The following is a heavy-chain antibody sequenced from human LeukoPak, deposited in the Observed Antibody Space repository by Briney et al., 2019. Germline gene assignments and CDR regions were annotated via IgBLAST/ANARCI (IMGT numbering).Heavy chain of an antibody. J-gene: IGHJ4*02. V-gene: IGHV4-59*01. CDR2: IYYSGST. Sequence: PSETLSLTCTVSGGSISSYYWSWIRQPPGKGLEWIGHIYYSGSTNYNPSLKSRVTISVDTSKNQFSLKLSSVTAADTAVYYCASLSPHVITMVRGYYFDYWGQGTLVTVSS. CDR3: ASLSPHVITMVRGYYFDY. CDR1: GGSISSYY. D-gene: IGHD3-10*01.